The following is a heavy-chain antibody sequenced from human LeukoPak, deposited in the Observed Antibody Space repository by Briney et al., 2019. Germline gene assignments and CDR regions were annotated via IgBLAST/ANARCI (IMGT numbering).Heavy chain of an antibody. CDR1: GYTFTSYY. Sequence: GASVKVSCKASGYTFTSYYMHWVRQAPGQGLEWMGIINPSGGSTSYAQKFQGRVTMTRDMSTSTVYMELSSLRSEDTAVYYCARDRSIAAAGTVYFDYWGQGTLVTVSS. D-gene: IGHD6-13*01. J-gene: IGHJ4*02. CDR3: ARDRSIAAAGTVYFDY. V-gene: IGHV1-46*01. CDR2: INPSGGST.